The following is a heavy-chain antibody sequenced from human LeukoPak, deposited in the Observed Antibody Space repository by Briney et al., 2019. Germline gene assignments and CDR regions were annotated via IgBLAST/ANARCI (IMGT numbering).Heavy chain of an antibody. V-gene: IGHV4-31*03. D-gene: IGHD3-22*01. CDR2: IYYSGST. J-gene: IGHJ4*02. Sequence: SQTLSLTCTVSGGSISSGGYYWSWICQHPGKGLEWIGYIYYSGSTYYNPSLKSRVTISVDTSKNQFSLKLSSVTAADTAMYYCAREVPMIMGDYFDYWGQGTLVTVSS. CDR1: GGSISSGGYY. CDR3: AREVPMIMGDYFDY.